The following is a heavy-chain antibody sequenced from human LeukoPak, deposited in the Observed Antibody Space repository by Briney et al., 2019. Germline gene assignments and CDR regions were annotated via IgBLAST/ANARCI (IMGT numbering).Heavy chain of an antibody. V-gene: IGHV3-21*01. J-gene: IGHJ4*02. Sequence: PGGSLRHSCAASGFTFSSYSMNWVRQAPGKGLEWVSSISSSSSYIYYADSVKGRFTISRDNAKNSLYLQMNSLRAEDTAVYYCARGLPIAVAGDYWGQGTLVTVSS. CDR3: ARGLPIAVAGDY. CDR1: GFTFSSYS. D-gene: IGHD6-19*01. CDR2: ISSSSSYI.